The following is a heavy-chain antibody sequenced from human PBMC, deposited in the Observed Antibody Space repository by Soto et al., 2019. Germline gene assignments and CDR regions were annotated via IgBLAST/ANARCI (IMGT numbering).Heavy chain of an antibody. J-gene: IGHJ4*02. D-gene: IGHD5-18*01. CDR1: GFTFSSYA. CDR3: TRRRDWTAVDPLDY. CDR2: ISSSGSST. Sequence: GGSLRLSCAASGFTFSSYAMSWVRQAPGKGLEWVSAISSSGSSTYYADSVKGRFTISRDDSKTTTYLQMNSLKIEDTAVYYCTRRRDWTAVDPLDYWGQGTLVTVSS. V-gene: IGHV3-23*01.